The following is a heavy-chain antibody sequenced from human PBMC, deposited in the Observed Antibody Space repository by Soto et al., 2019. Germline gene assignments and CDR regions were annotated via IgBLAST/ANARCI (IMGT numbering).Heavy chain of an antibody. CDR1: GYTFTSYG. CDR3: AIDIITIFGVVNNWFDP. J-gene: IGHJ5*02. Sequence: ASVKVSCKASGYTFTSYGISWVRQAPGQGLEWMGWISAYNGNTNYAQKLQGRVTMTTDTSTSTAYMELRSLRSDDTAVYYCAIDIITIFGVVNNWFDPWGQGTLVTVSS. V-gene: IGHV1-18*01. CDR2: ISAYNGNT. D-gene: IGHD3-3*01.